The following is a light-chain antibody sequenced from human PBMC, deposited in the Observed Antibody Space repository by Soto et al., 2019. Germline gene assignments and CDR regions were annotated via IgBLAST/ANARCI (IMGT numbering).Light chain of an antibody. CDR1: RSLRNT. Sequence: EIVLRQSPATLSVSPGERASLPCRASRSLRNTLAWYQQRPGQAPRLHIYGASTRATGVPARFSGSGSGKEFALTIDRLQSEDAAIYYCQQYTHWPPITLGQGTLLEI. CDR3: QQYTHWPPIT. CDR2: GAS. J-gene: IGKJ5*01. V-gene: IGKV3-15*01.